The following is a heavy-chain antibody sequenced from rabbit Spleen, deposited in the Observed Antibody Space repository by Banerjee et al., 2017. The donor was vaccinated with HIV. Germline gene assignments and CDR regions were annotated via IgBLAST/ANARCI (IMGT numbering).Heavy chain of an antibody. D-gene: IGHD1-1*01. CDR2: INGITGKA. Sequence: QEQVVESGGGLVKPEGSLKLSCTASGFSFSNKVVMCWVRQAPGKGLEWIACINGITGKAVYASWAKGRFTFSKTSSTTVTLQMTSLTAADTATYFCARDLVAVIGWNFNLWGPGTLVTVS. V-gene: IGHV1S45*01. J-gene: IGHJ4*01. CDR3: ARDLVAVIGWNFNL. CDR1: GFSFSNKVV.